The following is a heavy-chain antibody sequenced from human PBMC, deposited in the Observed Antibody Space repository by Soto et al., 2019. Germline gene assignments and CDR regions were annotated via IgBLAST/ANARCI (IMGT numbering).Heavy chain of an antibody. J-gene: IGHJ6*02. V-gene: IGHV1-18*01. CDR3: VSGGILDANRPYYYYGLDV. Sequence: ASVKVSCKVFGYTFSTYCLSWVRQAPGQGLEWMGWVSPYNGNTYYAPGLQGRVTMTTDTSTNTAYMSLRSLRSDDTAIYYFVSGGILDANRPYYYYGLDVWGQGTTVTVSS. CDR1: GYTFSTYC. CDR2: VSPYNGNT. D-gene: IGHD1-1*01.